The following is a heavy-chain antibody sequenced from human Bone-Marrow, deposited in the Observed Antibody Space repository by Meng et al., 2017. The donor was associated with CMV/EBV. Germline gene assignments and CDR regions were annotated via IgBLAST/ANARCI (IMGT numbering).Heavy chain of an antibody. Sequence: ACEFAFSSFWMHWLRQAPGKGVAWVERISRDGRSIGYAASVKGRFTISRDNAKNTLYLEMNSLRVEDTAVYYCAVADIVATIGTDYWGQGTLVTVSS. J-gene: IGHJ4*02. CDR3: AVADIVATIGTDY. D-gene: IGHD5-12*01. CDR1: EFAFSSFW. V-gene: IGHV3-74*01. CDR2: ISRDGRSI.